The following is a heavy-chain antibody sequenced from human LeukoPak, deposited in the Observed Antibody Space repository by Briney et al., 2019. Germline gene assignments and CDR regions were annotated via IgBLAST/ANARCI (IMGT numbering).Heavy chain of an antibody. CDR2: IYYSGET. Sequence: SETLSLTCTVSGDSINSVYYWGWIRQPPGKGLEWIGNIYYSGETSYNPSLRSRLTMSADTSRNQFSLTLTSVTAADTALYHCARVVRLRFYFDYWGQGIPVTVSS. D-gene: IGHD5-12*01. J-gene: IGHJ4*02. CDR1: GDSINSVYY. CDR3: ARVVRLRFYFDY. V-gene: IGHV4-38-2*02.